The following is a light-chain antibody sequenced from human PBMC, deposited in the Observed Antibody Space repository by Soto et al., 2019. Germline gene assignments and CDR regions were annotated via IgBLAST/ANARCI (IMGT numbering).Light chain of an antibody. CDR3: QSCDSRSHVV. V-gene: IGLV6-57*02. J-gene: IGLJ2*01. CDR2: EDN. Sequence: NFMLIQPLSVSESPGKTVTISCAASSGSIGNNYVQWYQQRPGSVPTIVIYEDNRRPSEVPDRFSGSIDRSSNSASLTISGLKTEDEADYYCQSCDSRSHVVFGGGTKLTVL. CDR1: SGSIGNNY.